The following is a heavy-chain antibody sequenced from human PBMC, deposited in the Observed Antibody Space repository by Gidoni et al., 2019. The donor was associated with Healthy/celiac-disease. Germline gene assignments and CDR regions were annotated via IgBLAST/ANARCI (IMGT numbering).Heavy chain of an antibody. CDR1: GGSFSGYY. Sequence: QVQLQQWGAGLLKPSDTLSLTSAVYGGSFSGYYWSWIRQPPGKGREWIGEINHSGSTNYNPSLKSRVTISVDTSKNQFSLKLSSVTAADTAVYYCASSLGYSGYDAPSYWGQGTLVTVSS. CDR2: INHSGST. V-gene: IGHV4-34*01. D-gene: IGHD5-12*01. CDR3: ASSLGYSGYDAPSY. J-gene: IGHJ4*02.